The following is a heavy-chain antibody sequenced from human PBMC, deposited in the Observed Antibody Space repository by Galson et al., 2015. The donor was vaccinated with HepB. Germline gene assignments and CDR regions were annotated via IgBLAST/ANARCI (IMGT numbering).Heavy chain of an antibody. CDR1: GYTFTGYY. J-gene: IGHJ2*01. CDR2: INPNSGGT. D-gene: IGHD3-22*01. V-gene: IGHV1-2*02. Sequence: SVKVSCKASGYTFTGYYMHWVRQAPGQGLEWMGWINPNSGGTNYAQKFQGRVTMTRDTSISTAYMELSRLRSDDTAVYYCARGHDSSGYPYWYFDLWGRGTLVTVSS. CDR3: ARGHDSSGYPYWYFDL.